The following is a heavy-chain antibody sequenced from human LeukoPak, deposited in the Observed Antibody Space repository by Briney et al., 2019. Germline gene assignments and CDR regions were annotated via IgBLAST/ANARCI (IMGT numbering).Heavy chain of an antibody. CDR3: ARDYDILTGYPPGDY. CDR2: ISVSNGNT. J-gene: IGHJ4*02. CDR1: GYTFTNNG. Sequence: ASVKVSCKGSGYTFTNNGISWVRQAPGQGLEWMGWISVSNGNTNYAQKLQGRVTMTRDTSTSTAYMELRSLRSDDTAVYYCARDYDILTGYPPGDYWGQGTLVTVSS. V-gene: IGHV1-18*01. D-gene: IGHD3-9*01.